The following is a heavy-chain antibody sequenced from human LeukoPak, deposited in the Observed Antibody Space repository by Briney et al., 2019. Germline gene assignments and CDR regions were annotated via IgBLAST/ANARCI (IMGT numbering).Heavy chain of an antibody. V-gene: IGHV4-59*01. D-gene: IGHD2-15*01. Sequence: SETLSLTCTVSGGSISSYYWSWIRQPPGKGLEWIGYIYNTGNTNYNPSLGSRVTISLGTSKNQFSLKMTSVIAADTAVYYCARDSPMVAATPDAFDIWGQGTMVTVSS. J-gene: IGHJ3*02. CDR1: GGSISSYY. CDR3: ARDSPMVAATPDAFDI. CDR2: IYNTGNT.